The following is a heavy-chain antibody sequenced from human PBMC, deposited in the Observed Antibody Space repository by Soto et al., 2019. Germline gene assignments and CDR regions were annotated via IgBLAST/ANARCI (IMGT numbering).Heavy chain of an antibody. V-gene: IGHV1-8*01. CDR3: ARDATSPDC. CDR2: MNANSGDT. J-gene: IGHJ4*02. CDR1: GYAFRSND. Sequence: QVQLVQSGAEVKKPGASVKVSCKASGYAFRSNDITWVRQVAGQGLEWMGWMNANSGDTGYAQKFQGRVSMTRNTPITTAYMELSGLTSEDTAVYYCARDATSPDCWGQGTLVTVSS. D-gene: IGHD2-15*01.